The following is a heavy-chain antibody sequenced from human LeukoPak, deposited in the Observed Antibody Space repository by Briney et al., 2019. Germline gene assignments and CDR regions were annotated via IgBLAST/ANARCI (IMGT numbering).Heavy chain of an antibody. J-gene: IGHJ6*03. V-gene: IGHV4-4*07. CDR2: IYTSGST. CDR3: ARVSPFTIFGVVTRYYYYMDV. CDR1: GGSISSYY. D-gene: IGHD3-3*01. Sequence: SETLSLTCTVSGGSISSYYWSWIRQPAGKGLEWIGRIYTSGSTNYNPSLKSRVTMSVDTSKNQFSLKLSSVTAADTAVYYCARVSPFTIFGVVTRYYYYMDVWGKGTTVTVSS.